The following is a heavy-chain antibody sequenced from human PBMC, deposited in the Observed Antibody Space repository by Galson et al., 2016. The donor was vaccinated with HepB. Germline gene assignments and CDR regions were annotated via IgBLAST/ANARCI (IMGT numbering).Heavy chain of an antibody. CDR2: INNDGRTT. CDR3: AGDPGYDFWSGYISHNRFDF. CDR1: GFTFSRYW. V-gene: IGHV3-74*03. J-gene: IGHJ4*02. Sequence: SLRLSCAVSGFTFSRYWMHWVRQAPGKGLVWVAHINNDGRTTTYADSVEGRFTISRDNAKNTVYLQMNSLRAEDTAVHYCAGDPGYDFWSGYISHNRFDFWGRGTLVTVSS. D-gene: IGHD3-3*01.